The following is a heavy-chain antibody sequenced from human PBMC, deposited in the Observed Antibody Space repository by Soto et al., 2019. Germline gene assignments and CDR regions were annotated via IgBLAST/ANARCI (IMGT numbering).Heavy chain of an antibody. J-gene: IGHJ4*02. CDR2: IYYSGST. CDR3: ARDSRGYCSGGSCYSPSANFDY. V-gene: IGHV4-31*03. Sequence: QVQLQESGPGLVKPSQTLSLTCTVSGGSISSGGYYWSWIRQHPGKGLEWIGYIYYSGSTYYNPSLKSRVTISVDTSKNQFSLKLSSVTAADTAVYYCARDSRGYCSGGSCYSPSANFDYWGQGTLVTVSS. D-gene: IGHD2-15*01. CDR1: GGSISSGGYY.